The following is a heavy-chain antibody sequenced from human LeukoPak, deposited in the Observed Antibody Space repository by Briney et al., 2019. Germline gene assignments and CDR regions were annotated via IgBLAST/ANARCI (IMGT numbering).Heavy chain of an antibody. D-gene: IGHD3-16*01. CDR1: GFTFRNYG. V-gene: IGHV3-23*01. CDR2: ISGGGGST. Sequence: GGSLRLSCAASGFTFRNYGMSWVRQAPGKGLECVSTISGGGGSTSHADSVKGRFTISRDNSKNTLHLQMNSLRVEDTAVYYCASHYGDYWGQGTLVTVSP. J-gene: IGHJ4*02. CDR3: ASHYGDY.